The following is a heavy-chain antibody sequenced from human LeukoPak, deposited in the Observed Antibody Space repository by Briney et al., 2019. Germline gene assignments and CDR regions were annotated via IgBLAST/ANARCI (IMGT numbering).Heavy chain of an antibody. V-gene: IGHV1-69*13. D-gene: IGHD2-15*01. Sequence: SVKVSCKASGYTSTRYGISWVRQAPGQGLEWMGGIIPVFGTANYAQKFQGRVTITADESTSTAYMELSSLRSEDTAVYYCARDRVVGLGIDNAFDIWGHGTMVTVSS. CDR1: GYTSTRYG. CDR3: ARDRVVGLGIDNAFDI. CDR2: IIPVFGTA. J-gene: IGHJ3*02.